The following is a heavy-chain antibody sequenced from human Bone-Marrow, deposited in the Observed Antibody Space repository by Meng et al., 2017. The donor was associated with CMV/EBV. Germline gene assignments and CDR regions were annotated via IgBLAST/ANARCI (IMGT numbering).Heavy chain of an antibody. V-gene: IGHV1-2*02. CDR3: ARKEYCSGGSCYSGIGD. J-gene: IGHJ4*02. CDR2: INPNSGGT. CDR1: GYTFTSYD. D-gene: IGHD2-15*01. Sequence: ASVKVSCKASGYTFTSYDINWVRQAPGQGLEWMGWINPNSGGTNYAQKFQGRVTMTRDTSISTAYMELSRLRSDDTAVYYCARKEYCSGGSCYSGIGDWGQGARVTGSS.